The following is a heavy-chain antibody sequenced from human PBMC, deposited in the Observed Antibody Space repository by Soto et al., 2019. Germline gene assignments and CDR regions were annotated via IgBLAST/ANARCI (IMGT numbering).Heavy chain of an antibody. CDR2: IYHSGST. V-gene: IGHV4-4*02. Sequence: QVQLQESGPGLVKPSGTLSLTCAVSGGSISSSNWWSWVRQPPGKGLEWIGEIYHSGSTNYNPSLKSRVTISVDKSKNLFSLKLISVTAADTAVYYCARAYSSGYSPTFSPFDYWGQGTLVTVSS. J-gene: IGHJ4*02. CDR1: GGSISSSNW. D-gene: IGHD3-22*01. CDR3: ARAYSSGYSPTFSPFDY.